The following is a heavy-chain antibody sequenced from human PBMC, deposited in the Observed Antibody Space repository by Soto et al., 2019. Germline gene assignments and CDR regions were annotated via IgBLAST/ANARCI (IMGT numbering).Heavy chain of an antibody. CDR1: GFTFNIYA. J-gene: IGHJ3*02. Sequence: GGSLKLSCEASGFTFNIYALHWVRQAPGKGLEWVAVISYDGSNKYYADSVKGRFTISRDNSKNTLYLQMNSLRAEDTAVYYCAKSGVYDYVWGSYRSDAFDIWGQGTMVTVSS. V-gene: IGHV3-30*18. CDR3: AKSGVYDYVWGSYRSDAFDI. D-gene: IGHD3-16*02. CDR2: ISYDGSNK.